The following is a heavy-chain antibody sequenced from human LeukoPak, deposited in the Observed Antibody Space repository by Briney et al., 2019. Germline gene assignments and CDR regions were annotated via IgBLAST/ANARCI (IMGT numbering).Heavy chain of an antibody. CDR3: AREETYYDILTGAYYYYGMDV. D-gene: IGHD3-9*01. CDR2: MNPNSGNT. Sequence: ASVKVSCKASGYTFTSYDINWVRQATGQGLEWMGRMNPNSGNTGYAQKFQGRVTMTRNTSISTAYMELSSLRSEDTAVYYCAREETYYDILTGAYYYYGMDVWGQGTTVTVSS. CDR1: GYTFTSYD. V-gene: IGHV1-8*01. J-gene: IGHJ6*02.